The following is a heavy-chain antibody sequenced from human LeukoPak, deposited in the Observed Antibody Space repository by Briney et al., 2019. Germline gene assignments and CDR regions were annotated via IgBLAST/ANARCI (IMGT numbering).Heavy chain of an antibody. CDR3: AIYDFWRGYYTPAIDY. Sequence: SETLSLTCTVPGGPISSSSYYWGWIRQPPGKGLEWIGTIYYSGSTYYNPSLKSRVTISVDTSKNQFSLMLSSVTAADTAVYYCAIYDFWRGYYTPAIDYWGQGTLVTVSS. V-gene: IGHV4-39*07. CDR2: IYYSGST. J-gene: IGHJ4*02. CDR1: GGPISSSSYY. D-gene: IGHD3-3*01.